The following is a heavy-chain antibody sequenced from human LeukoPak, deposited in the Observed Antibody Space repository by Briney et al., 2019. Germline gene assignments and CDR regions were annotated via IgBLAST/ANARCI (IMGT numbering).Heavy chain of an antibody. CDR3: AKDNSGSYPYYYYYYMDV. CDR2: ISGSGGST. V-gene: IGHV3-23*01. Sequence: GGSLRLSCAASGFTFSSYAMSWVRQAPGKGLEWVSAISGSGGSTYYADSVKGRFTISRDNSKNTLYLQMNSLRAEDTAVYYCAKDNSGSYPYYYYYYMDVWGKGTTVTISS. CDR1: GFTFSSYA. J-gene: IGHJ6*03. D-gene: IGHD3-10*01.